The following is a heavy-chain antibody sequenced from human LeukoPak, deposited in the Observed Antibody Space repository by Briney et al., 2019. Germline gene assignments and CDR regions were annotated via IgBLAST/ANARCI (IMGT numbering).Heavy chain of an antibody. CDR1: GGSISSGGYY. V-gene: IGHV4-39*07. J-gene: IGHJ1*01. CDR2: IYYSGST. CDR3: ARDYGGNSLPQH. Sequence: KPSETLSLTCTVSGGSISSGGYYWSWIRQHPGKGLEWIGSIYYSGSTYYNPSLKSRVTISVDTSKNQFSLKLSSVTAADTAVYYCARDYGGNSLPQHWGQGTLVTVSS. D-gene: IGHD4-23*01.